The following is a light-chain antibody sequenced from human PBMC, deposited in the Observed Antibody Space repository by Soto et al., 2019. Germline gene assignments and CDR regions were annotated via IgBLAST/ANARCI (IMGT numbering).Light chain of an antibody. CDR2: GAS. CDR1: QGISSY. CDR3: QESYSPFWGT. Sequence: MAQSPSTLSASVGDRVTITCRASQGISSYLAWYQQKPGKAPKLLIYGASSLQSGVPLRFSGSGSGTDFTLTISSLQPEDSATYYCQESYSPFWGTCSQGTKVDI. J-gene: IGKJ1*01. V-gene: IGKV1-39*01.